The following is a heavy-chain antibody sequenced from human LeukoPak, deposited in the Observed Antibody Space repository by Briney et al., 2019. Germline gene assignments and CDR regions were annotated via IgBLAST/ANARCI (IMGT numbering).Heavy chain of an antibody. CDR3: ARADPYGDSTPDY. V-gene: IGHV3-48*03. Sequence: GGSLRLSCAASGFTFSGHEMNWVRQTPGKGLEWPSYISTTGSTIYYADSVKGRFTISRDNAKNSLYLQMNSLRAEDTAIYYCARADPYGDSTPDYWGQGTPVTVSS. CDR2: ISTTGSTI. J-gene: IGHJ4*02. D-gene: IGHD4-17*01. CDR1: GFTFSGHE.